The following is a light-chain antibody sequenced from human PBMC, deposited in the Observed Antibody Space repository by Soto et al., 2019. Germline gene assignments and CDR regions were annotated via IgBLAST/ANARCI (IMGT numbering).Light chain of an antibody. CDR1: GSDVGNYNY. CDR3: SSYAGSNSFV. CDR2: EVS. V-gene: IGLV2-8*01. J-gene: IGLJ2*01. Sequence: QSALTQPSSASGSPGQSVTISCTGTGSDVGNYNYVSWYQQHPGKVPKLMIYEVSKRPSGVPDRFSGSKSGNTASLTVSGLQAEDEADYYCSSYAGSNSFVFGGGTKLTVL.